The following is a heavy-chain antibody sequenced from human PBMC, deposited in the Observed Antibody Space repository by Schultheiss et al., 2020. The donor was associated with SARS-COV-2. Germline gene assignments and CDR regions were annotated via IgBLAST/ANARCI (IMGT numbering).Heavy chain of an antibody. CDR3: AKDNLGYCSGGSCYYYGMDV. Sequence: GGSLRLSCVASGFTFSSYAMSWVRQAPGKGLEWVSAISGSGGSTYYADSVKGRFTISRDNSKHTLYLQMNSLRAEDTAVYYCAKDNLGYCSGGSCYYYGMDVWGQGTTVTVSS. CDR1: GFTFSSYA. CDR2: ISGSGGST. D-gene: IGHD2-15*01. V-gene: IGHV3-23*01. J-gene: IGHJ6*02.